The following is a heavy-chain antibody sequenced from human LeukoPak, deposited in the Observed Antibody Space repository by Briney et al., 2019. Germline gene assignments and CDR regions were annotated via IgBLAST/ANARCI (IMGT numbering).Heavy chain of an antibody. D-gene: IGHD3-22*01. CDR2: IYTSGST. Sequence: SETLSLTCTVSGGSISSGSYYWSWIRQPAGKGLEWIGRIYTSGSTNYNPSLKSRVTISVDTSKNQFSLKLSSVTAADTAVYCCARADYYDSSGQSFDSWGQGTLVTVSS. CDR1: GGSISSGSYY. CDR3: ARADYYDSSGQSFDS. J-gene: IGHJ4*02. V-gene: IGHV4-61*02.